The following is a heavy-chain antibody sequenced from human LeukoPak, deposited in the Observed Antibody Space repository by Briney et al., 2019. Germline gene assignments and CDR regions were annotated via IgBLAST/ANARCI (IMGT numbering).Heavy chain of an antibody. CDR1: GGSISSSSYY. V-gene: IGHV4-39*01. CDR3: ARHGGPMVRGVDAFDI. CDR2: IYYSGST. Sequence: SETLSLTCTVSGGSISSSSYYWGWIRQPPGKGLEWIGSIYYSGSTYYNPSLKSRVTISVDTSKNQFSLKLSSVTAADTAVYYYARHGGPMVRGVDAFDIWGQGTMVTVSS. J-gene: IGHJ3*02. D-gene: IGHD3-10*01.